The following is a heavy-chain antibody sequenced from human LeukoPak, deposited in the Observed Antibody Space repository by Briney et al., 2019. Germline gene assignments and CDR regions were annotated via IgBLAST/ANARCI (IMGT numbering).Heavy chain of an antibody. CDR2: IYYSGST. D-gene: IGHD6-19*01. CDR3: ARLRGYSSGPSAFDI. V-gene: IGHV4-31*03. J-gene: IGHJ3*02. Sequence: TPSQTLSLTCTVSGGSISSGGYYWSWIRQHPGKGLEWIGDIYYSGSTYYNPSLKSRVTISVETSKNQLSLKLSSVTAADTAVYYCARLRGYSSGPSAFDIWGQGTMVTVSS. CDR1: GGSISSGGYY.